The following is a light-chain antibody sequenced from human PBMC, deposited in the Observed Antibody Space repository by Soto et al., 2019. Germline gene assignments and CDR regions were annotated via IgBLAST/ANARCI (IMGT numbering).Light chain of an antibody. J-gene: IGKJ3*01. CDR2: AAS. V-gene: IGKV1-8*01. CDR1: QGISSY. CDR3: QPYYSYPFT. Sequence: AIRMTQSPSSFSASTGDRVTITCRASQGISSYLAWYQQKPGKAPKLLIYAASTLQSGVPSRFSGSGSGTDFPLSISCLQSEDVATYYCQPYYSYPFTFGPGTKVDIK.